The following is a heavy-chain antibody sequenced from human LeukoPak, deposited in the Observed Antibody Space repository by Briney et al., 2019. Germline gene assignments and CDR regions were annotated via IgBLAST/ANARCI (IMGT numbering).Heavy chain of an antibody. CDR2: IYYSGST. CDR3: ARETLDYSYFDY. D-gene: IGHD4-11*01. Sequence: SETLSLTCTVSGVSISSYYWSWIRQPPGKGLEWIGYIYYSGSTNYNPSLKSRVTISVDTSKNQFSLKLSSVTAADTAVYYCARETLDYSYFDYWGQGTLVTVSS. J-gene: IGHJ4*02. V-gene: IGHV4-59*01. CDR1: GVSISSYY.